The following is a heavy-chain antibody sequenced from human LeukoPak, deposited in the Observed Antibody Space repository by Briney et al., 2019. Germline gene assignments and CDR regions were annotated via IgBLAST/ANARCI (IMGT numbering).Heavy chain of an antibody. CDR2: ISGSGGST. J-gene: IGHJ5*02. CDR3: AKDPIAVAGKRDWFDP. CDR1: GLTFSSYA. Sequence: AGGSLRLSCAASGLTFSSYAMSWVRQAPGKGLEWVSAISGSGGSTYYADSVKGRFTISRDNSKNTLYLQMNSLRAEDTAVYYCAKDPIAVAGKRDWFDPWGQGTLVTVSS. V-gene: IGHV3-23*01. D-gene: IGHD6-19*01.